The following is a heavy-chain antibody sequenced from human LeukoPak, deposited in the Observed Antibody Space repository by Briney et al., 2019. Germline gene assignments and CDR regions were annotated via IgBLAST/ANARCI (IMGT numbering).Heavy chain of an antibody. CDR1: GGSISSGGYF. J-gene: IGHJ4*02. V-gene: IGHV4-61*08. Sequence: SETLSLTCTVSGGSISSGGYFWSWIRQPPGKGLEWIGNIYYSGSTDYNPSLKSRVTMLVDTPKNQFSLNLSSVTAADTAVYYCRSMVRGVIDYWGQGTLVTVSS. CDR2: IYYSGST. CDR3: RSMVRGVIDY. D-gene: IGHD3-10*01.